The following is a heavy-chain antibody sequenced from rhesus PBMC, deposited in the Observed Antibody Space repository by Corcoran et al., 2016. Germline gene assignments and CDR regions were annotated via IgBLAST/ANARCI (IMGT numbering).Heavy chain of an antibody. CDR1: GVSISSGYG. J-gene: IGHJ4*01. V-gene: IGHV4-127*01. CDR3: ARDTVAIDFDD. D-gene: IGHD4-29*01. CDR2: ICGSSSST. Sequence: QVQLQESGPGLGKPSETLSLTCAVSGVSISSGYGWSWLRQPPGKGLGWLGGICGSSSSTNYNPSLKIRVTISIATSKTQFSLKLSSVSAADTAVYYCARDTVAIDFDDWGQGVLVTVSS.